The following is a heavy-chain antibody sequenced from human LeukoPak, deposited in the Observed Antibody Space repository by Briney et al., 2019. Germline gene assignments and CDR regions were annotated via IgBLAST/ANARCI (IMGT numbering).Heavy chain of an antibody. J-gene: IGHJ3*02. CDR2: ISAYNGHT. CDR1: GYSFPTYG. V-gene: IGHV1-18*01. Sequence: EASVKVSCKASGYSFPTYGITWVRQAPGQGLEWMGWISAYNGHTNYAQNFQGRVTLTTDTPTNTGHMELRSLRADDTAIYYCARVLNTWGSQWGFDIWDQGTMVTVSS. CDR3: ARVLNTWGSQWGFDI. D-gene: IGHD3-16*01.